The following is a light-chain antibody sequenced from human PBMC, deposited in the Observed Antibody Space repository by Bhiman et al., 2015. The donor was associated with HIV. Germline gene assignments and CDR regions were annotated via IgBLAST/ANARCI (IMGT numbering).Light chain of an antibody. J-gene: IGLJ2*01. Sequence: QSALTQPASVSGSPGQSISISCTGTTSDVGNTNYVSWYQQHPGKPPKLLIYDVNNRPSEVSDRFSGSKSGNTASLTISGLRAEDEGDYYCCSFASDTLLFGGGTRLTVL. CDR2: DVN. V-gene: IGLV2-14*03. CDR1: TSDVGNTNY. CDR3: CSFASDTLL.